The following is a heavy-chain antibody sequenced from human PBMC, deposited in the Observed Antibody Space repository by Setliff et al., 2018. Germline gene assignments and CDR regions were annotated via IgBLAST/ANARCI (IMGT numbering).Heavy chain of an antibody. J-gene: IGHJ6*04. CDR2: VFYNGAA. CDR1: GDSISDAS. Sequence: SETLSLTCTVSGDSISDASIMAWIRQPPGKGLEFIGYVFYNGAAKYDPSLKSRVTMSVDTSKTQFSLKLNSMTTADTAVYYCARLSGFQYSDVWGKGTTVTVSS. CDR3: ARLSGFQYSDV. V-gene: IGHV4-59*01. D-gene: IGHD4-4*01.